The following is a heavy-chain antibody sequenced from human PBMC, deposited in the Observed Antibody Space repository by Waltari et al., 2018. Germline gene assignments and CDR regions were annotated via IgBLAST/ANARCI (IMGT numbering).Heavy chain of an antibody. CDR2: IYTSGST. Sequence: QVQLQESGPGLVKPSETLSLTCTVSGGSISSYYWSWIRQPAGKGLEWIGRIYTSGSTNDNLSLKSRVTMSVDTSKNQFSLKLSSVTAADTAVYYCARDHYGSGRRGYYYYMDVWGKGTTVTISS. J-gene: IGHJ6*03. D-gene: IGHD3-10*01. CDR3: ARDHYGSGRRGYYYYMDV. CDR1: GGSISSYY. V-gene: IGHV4-4*07.